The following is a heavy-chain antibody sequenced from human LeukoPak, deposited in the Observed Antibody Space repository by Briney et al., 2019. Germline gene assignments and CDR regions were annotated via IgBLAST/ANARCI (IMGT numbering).Heavy chain of an antibody. CDR1: GGSISSGNFY. V-gene: IGHV4-31*03. CDR3: ARYYRDHDILTGYYIAWYFDL. Sequence: SQTLSLTCTVSGGSISSGNFYWSWIRQHPGKGLEWIGYIYYGGSTYYTPSLKSRVTISVDTSKNQFSLKLSSVTAADTAVYYCARYYRDHDILTGYYIAWYFDLWGRGTLVTVSS. J-gene: IGHJ2*01. D-gene: IGHD3-9*01. CDR2: IYYGGST.